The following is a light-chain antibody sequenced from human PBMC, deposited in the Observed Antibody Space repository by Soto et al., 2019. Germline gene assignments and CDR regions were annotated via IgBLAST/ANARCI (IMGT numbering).Light chain of an antibody. CDR3: QQYGSSSLYT. CDR2: GAS. CDR1: QSVSSSY. Sequence: EIVLTQSPGTLSLSPGERATLSCRASQSVSSSYLAWYQQKPGQAPRLLIYGASRRATGIPDRFSGSGSGTDFTLTISRLEPEDVVLYYCQQYGSSSLYTFGQGTKLEIK. V-gene: IGKV3-20*01. J-gene: IGKJ2*01.